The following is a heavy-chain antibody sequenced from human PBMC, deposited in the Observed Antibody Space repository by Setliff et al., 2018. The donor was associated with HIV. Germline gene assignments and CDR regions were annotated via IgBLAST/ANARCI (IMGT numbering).Heavy chain of an antibody. V-gene: IGHV5-51*01. D-gene: IGHD2-21*01. Sequence: PGESLKISCKGSAYSFTTFWIAWVRQMPGKGLEWMGIIYPGDSDIRYNPSFQNQITISADKSIATAYLQLNNLKASDTATYYCARRDGRSMNAFQIWGPGTMVTVSS. CDR2: IYPGDSDI. CDR1: AYSFTTFW. CDR3: ARRDGRSMNAFQI. J-gene: IGHJ3*01.